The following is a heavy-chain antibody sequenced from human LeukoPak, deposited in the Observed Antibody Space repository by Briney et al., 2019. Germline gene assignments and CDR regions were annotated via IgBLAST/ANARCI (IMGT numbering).Heavy chain of an antibody. CDR3: ASRDSSGYFYDY. CDR1: GGSINSSSYY. D-gene: IGHD3-22*01. V-gene: IGHV4-39*01. J-gene: IGHJ4*02. Sequence: SETLSLTCTVSGGSINSSSYYWGWIRQPPGEGLEWIGSFYYSGSTYYKPSLKSRVTISVDTSKNQFSLKLSSVTAADTAVYYCASRDSSGYFYDYWGQGTLVTVSS. CDR2: FYYSGST.